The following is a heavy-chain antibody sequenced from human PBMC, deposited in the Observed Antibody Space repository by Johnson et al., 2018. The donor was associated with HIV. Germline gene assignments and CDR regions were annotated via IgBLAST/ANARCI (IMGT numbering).Heavy chain of an antibody. V-gene: IGHV3-53*02. CDR1: GFTVSSNY. D-gene: IGHD3-22*01. CDR2: IYSGGST. Sequence: VQLVETGGGLIQPGGSLRLSCAASGFTVSSNYMSWVRQAPGKGLEWVSVIYSGGSTYYADSVKGRLTISRDNSKNTLYLQMNSLRAEDTAVYYCARDPARSTMIEDAFDIWGQGTMVTVSS. CDR3: ARDPARSTMIEDAFDI. J-gene: IGHJ3*02.